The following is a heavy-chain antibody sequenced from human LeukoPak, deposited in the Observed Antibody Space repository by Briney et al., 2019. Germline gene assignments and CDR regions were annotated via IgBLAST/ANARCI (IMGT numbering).Heavy chain of an antibody. CDR3: ARVAYYRVTADQITDAFDV. Sequence: GGSLRLSCAASGFNVSSHFMNWVRQAPGKGLQWVSVLYSDGTTDYADSVKGRFTISRDNSRSTLYLQMNSLRAEDTAVYFCARVAYYRVTADQITDAFDVWGRGTAVTVSS. V-gene: IGHV3-66*01. D-gene: IGHD2-21*02. CDR1: GFNVSSHF. CDR2: LYSDGTT. J-gene: IGHJ3*01.